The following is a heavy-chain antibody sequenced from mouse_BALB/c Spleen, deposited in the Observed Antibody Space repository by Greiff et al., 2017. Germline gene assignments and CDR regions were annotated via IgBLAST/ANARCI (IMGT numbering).Heavy chain of an antibody. CDR3: ARHYYGLDY. D-gene: IGHD1-2*01. V-gene: IGHV5-9-4*01. J-gene: IGHJ2*01. CDR1: GFTFSSYA. CDR2: ISSGGSYT. Sequence: EVQLMESGGGLVKPGGSLKLSCAASGFTFSSYAMSWVRQSPEKRLEWVAEISSGGSYTYYPGTVTGRFTISRDNAKNTLYLEMSSLRSEDTAMYYCARHYYGLDYWGQGTTLTVSS.